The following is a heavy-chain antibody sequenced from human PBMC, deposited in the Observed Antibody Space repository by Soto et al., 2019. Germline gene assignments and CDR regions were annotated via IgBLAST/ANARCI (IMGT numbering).Heavy chain of an antibody. CDR2: FNHSGST. D-gene: IGHD3-10*02. CDR1: GVSLSGHY. J-gene: IGHJ5*02. Sequence: HVQLQQWGAGLLKHSETLSLTCAVYGVSLSGHYWSWICQPPGKGLEWIGEFNHSGSTTYNPSLKSRITISVDSSKNQFALKLSSVTAAYTAVYYCARGALFPYGTVYPWFQGPLFTVS. CDR3: ARGALFPYGTVYP. V-gene: IGHV4-34*02.